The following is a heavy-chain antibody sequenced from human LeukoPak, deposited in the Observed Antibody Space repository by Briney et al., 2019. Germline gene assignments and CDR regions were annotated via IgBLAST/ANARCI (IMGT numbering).Heavy chain of an antibody. CDR2: IYYSGNT. V-gene: IGHV4-59*01. D-gene: IGHD2-2*01. Sequence: SETLSLTCTVSGGSINDYYWSWIRQPPGKELEWIGYIYYSGNTNYNPSFKSRGTISVDTSKNKFFLKLSSVTAADTPVYHCARGCSTTSCNNWFDPWGQGALVTVSS. CDR1: GGSINDYY. J-gene: IGHJ5*02. CDR3: ARGCSTTSCNNWFDP.